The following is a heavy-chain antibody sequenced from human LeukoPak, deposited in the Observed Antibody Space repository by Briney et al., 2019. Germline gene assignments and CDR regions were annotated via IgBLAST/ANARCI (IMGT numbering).Heavy chain of an antibody. CDR3: ARVSPRGDYGEYVNY. Sequence: GASVKVSCKASGYTFTSYGISWVRQAPGQGLEWMGWISAYNGNTNYAQKLQGRVTMTTDTSTSTAYMELRSLRSDDTAVYYCARVSPRGDYGEYVNYWGQGTLVTVSS. J-gene: IGHJ4*02. D-gene: IGHD4-17*01. V-gene: IGHV1-18*01. CDR1: GYTFTSYG. CDR2: ISAYNGNT.